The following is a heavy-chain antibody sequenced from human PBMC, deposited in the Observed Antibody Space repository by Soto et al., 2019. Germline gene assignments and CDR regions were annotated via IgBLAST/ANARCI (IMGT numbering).Heavy chain of an antibody. CDR2: IYSGGGT. J-gene: IGHJ4*02. D-gene: IGHD4-17*01. V-gene: IGHV3-66*01. Sequence: EVRLVQSGGGLVQPGGSLRLSCAASLFIVSDNYMSWVRQAPGKGLEWVSLIYSGGGTDYAESVKGRFTISRDKSKNTLYLQMNSVTAEDSGIYCCATRMTTAAFWGQGTVVTVSS. CDR1: LFIVSDNY. CDR3: ATRMTTAAF.